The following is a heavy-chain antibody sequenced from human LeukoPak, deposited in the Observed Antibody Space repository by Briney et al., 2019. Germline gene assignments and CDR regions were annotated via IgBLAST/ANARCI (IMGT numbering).Heavy chain of an antibody. CDR3: AIWGADQIY. J-gene: IGHJ4*02. CDR1: GLTLSNYG. V-gene: IGHV3-7*02. Sequence: GGSLRLSCAVSGLTLSNYGMNWVRQAPGKGLEWVANINPDGGEERYVDSVKGRFVISRDNAKNSLYLQMNSLRAEDTAVYYCAIWGADQIYWGQGTLVTVSS. D-gene: IGHD3-16*01. CDR2: INPDGGEE.